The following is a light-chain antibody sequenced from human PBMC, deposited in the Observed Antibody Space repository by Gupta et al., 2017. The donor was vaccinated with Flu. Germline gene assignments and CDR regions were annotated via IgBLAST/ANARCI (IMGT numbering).Light chain of an antibody. J-gene: IGKJ5*01. CDR3: QQRSNWPIT. V-gene: IGKV3-11*01. CDR2: AAS. Sequence: EIVLTQSPATLSLSPGERATLSCGDSQSVSSLLAWYQQKPGQAPRLRIYAASNRSTVIPARFSGSGSVTDFTLTISSLDPEDFAVYYCQQRSNWPITFGQGTRLEI. CDR1: QSVSSL.